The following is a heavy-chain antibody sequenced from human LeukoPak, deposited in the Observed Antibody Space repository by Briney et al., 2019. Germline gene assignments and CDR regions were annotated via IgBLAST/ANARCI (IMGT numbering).Heavy chain of an antibody. V-gene: IGHV1-2*02. CDR2: INTNRGGT. D-gene: IGHD2-15*01. Sequence: ASVTLSFTASGYTFTGCYMHWVRHPPGPGHERMGRINTNRGGTNYDQKFQSRVTMTRDTSISKDYMELSRLRSDATAACYCSRGVLLGYCSGGSCYGWCDPWGQGTLVSVSS. J-gene: IGHJ5*02. CDR3: SRGVLLGYCSGGSCYGWCDP. CDR1: GYTFTGCY.